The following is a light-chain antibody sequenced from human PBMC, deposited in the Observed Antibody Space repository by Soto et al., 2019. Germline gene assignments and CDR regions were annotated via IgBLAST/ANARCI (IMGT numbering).Light chain of an antibody. J-gene: IGLJ3*02. CDR3: QTWGTGIWL. V-gene: IGLV4-69*01. CDR2: LNSDGSH. CDR1: SGHNNYA. Sequence: QLVLIQSPSASASLGASVKLTCTLSSGHNNYAIAWHQQQPEKGPRYLMKLNSDGSHSKGDGIPDRFSGSSSGAERYLTISSLQSEDEADYYCQTWGTGIWLFGGGTKLTVL.